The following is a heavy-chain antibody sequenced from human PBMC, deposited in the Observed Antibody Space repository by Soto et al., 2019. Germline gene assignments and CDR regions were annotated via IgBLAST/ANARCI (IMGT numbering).Heavy chain of an antibody. J-gene: IGHJ4*02. V-gene: IGHV4-30-4*01. Sequence: SETLSLTCTVSGGSISSGDYYWSWIRQPPGKGLEWIGEINHSGSTNYNPSLKSRVTISVDTSKNQFSLKLTSVAAADTAVYYCARDKITGLYDYWGQGTLVTVSS. CDR1: GGSISSGDYY. D-gene: IGHD2-8*02. CDR2: INHSGST. CDR3: ARDKITGLYDY.